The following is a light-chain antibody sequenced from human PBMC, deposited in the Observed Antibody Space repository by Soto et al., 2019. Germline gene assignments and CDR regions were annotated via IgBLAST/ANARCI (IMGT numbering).Light chain of an antibody. Sequence: EIVMTQSPATLSLSPGERATLSCRASQSVSSYLAWYQQKPGQAPRLLIYGASKRATGIPDRFSGSGSGTDFTLTISYLQSEDFGTYYCQQFYNYPRTFGQGTKVDI. CDR3: QQFYNYPRT. V-gene: IGKV3D-15*01. CDR1: QSVSSY. J-gene: IGKJ1*01. CDR2: GAS.